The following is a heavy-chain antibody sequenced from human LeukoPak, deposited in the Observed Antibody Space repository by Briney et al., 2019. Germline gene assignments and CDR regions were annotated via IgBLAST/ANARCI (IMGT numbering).Heavy chain of an antibody. D-gene: IGHD3-10*01. CDR1: GGSISRSSHY. V-gene: IGHV4-61*01. CDR2: IYYSGST. CDR3: ARDHEGIDY. J-gene: IGHJ4*02. Sequence: SETLSLTCTVSGGSISRSSHYWGWIRQPPGKGLEWIGYIYYSGSTNYNPSLKSRVTISVDTSKNQFSLKLSSVTAADTAVYYCARDHEGIDYWGRGTLVTVSS.